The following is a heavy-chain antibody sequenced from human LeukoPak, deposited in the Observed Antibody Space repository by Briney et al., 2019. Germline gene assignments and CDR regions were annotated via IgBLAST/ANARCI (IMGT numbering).Heavy chain of an antibody. V-gene: IGHV4-4*07. D-gene: IGHD6-19*01. CDR3: ARGGSGWYGNYYYGMDV. Sequence: SETLSLTCTVSGGSISSYYWSWIRQPAGKGLEWIGRIYTSGSTNYNPSLKSRVTMSVGTSKNQFSLKLSSVTAADTAVYYCARGGSGWYGNYYYGMDVWGQGTTVTASS. CDR2: IYTSGST. CDR1: GGSISSYY. J-gene: IGHJ6*02.